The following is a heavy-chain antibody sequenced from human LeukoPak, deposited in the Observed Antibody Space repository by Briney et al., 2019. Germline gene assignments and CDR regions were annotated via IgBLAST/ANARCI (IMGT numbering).Heavy chain of an antibody. CDR3: ARVPSIVVVPAAILGYYYYYGMDV. J-gene: IGHJ6*02. V-gene: IGHV1-8*01. D-gene: IGHD2-2*01. Sequence: ASVTVSCKASGYTFTSYDINWVRQATGQGLEWMGWMNPNSGNTGYAQKFQGRVTMTRNTSISTAYMELSSLRSEDTAVYYCARVPSIVVVPAAILGYYYYYGMDVWGQGTTVTVSS. CDR2: MNPNSGNT. CDR1: GYTFTSYD.